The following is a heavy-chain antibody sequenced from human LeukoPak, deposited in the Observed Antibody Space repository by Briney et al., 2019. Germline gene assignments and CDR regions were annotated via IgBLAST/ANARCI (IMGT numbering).Heavy chain of an antibody. CDR1: GFTFDDYG. CDR3: ASWRDTYYYDSSGLRLNI. J-gene: IGHJ3*02. CDR2: INWNGGST. D-gene: IGHD3-22*01. Sequence: GGSLRLSCAASGFTFDDYGMSWVRHAPGKGLEWVSGINWNGGSTGYADSVKGRSTISRDNAKNSLYLQMNSLRAEDTALYYCASWRDTYYYDSSGLRLNIWGQGTMVTVSS. V-gene: IGHV3-20*04.